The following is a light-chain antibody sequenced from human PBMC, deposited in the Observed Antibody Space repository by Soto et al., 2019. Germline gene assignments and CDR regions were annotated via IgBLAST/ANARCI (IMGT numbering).Light chain of an antibody. CDR3: QQYNSYSWT. V-gene: IGKV1-5*03. CDR1: QTISSW. Sequence: DIQMTQSPSTPSGSVGDRVTITCRASQTISSWLAWYQQKPGKAPKLLIYKASSLESGVPSRFSGSGSGTEFTLTISSLQPDDFATYYCQQYNSYSWTFGQGTKVDI. CDR2: KAS. J-gene: IGKJ1*01.